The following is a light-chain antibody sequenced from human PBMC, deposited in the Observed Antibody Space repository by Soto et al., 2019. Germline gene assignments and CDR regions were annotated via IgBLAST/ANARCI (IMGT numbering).Light chain of an antibody. CDR1: QSISSW. V-gene: IGKV1-5*03. CDR2: KAS. J-gene: IGKJ1*01. Sequence: DIQMTQSPSTLSASVGDRVTITCRASQSISSWLAWYQQKPGKAPKLLIYKASTLKSGVPSRFSGSGSGTDFSLTITSLQPDDSATYYCQQYHSYYPWTFGQGTKV. CDR3: QQYHSYYPWT.